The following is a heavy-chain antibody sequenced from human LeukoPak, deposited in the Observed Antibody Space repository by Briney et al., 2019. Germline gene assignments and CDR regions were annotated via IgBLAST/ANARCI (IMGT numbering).Heavy chain of an antibody. V-gene: IGHV4-39*07. D-gene: IGHD3-22*01. J-gene: IGHJ3*02. CDR3: ARSLTHMIVVVINKKTRAFDI. Sequence: PSETLSLTCTVSGGSISSSSYYWGWIRQPPGKGLEWIGSIYYSGSTYYNPSLKSRVTISVDTSKNQFSLKLSSVTAADTAVYYCARSLTHMIVVVINKKTRAFDIWGQGTMVTVSS. CDR1: GGSISSSSYY. CDR2: IYYSGST.